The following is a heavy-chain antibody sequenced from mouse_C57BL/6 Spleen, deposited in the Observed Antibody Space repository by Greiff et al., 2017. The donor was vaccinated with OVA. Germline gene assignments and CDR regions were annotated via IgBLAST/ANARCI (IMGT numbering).Heavy chain of an antibody. V-gene: IGHV1-64*01. D-gene: IGHD2-4*01. CDR3: AREDYDSYWYFDV. CDR2: IHPNSGST. J-gene: IGHJ1*03. Sequence: QVQLQQPGAELVKPGASVKLSCKASGYTFTSYWMHWVKQRPGQGLEWIGMIHPNSGSTNYNEKFKSKATLTVDKSSSTAYMQLSSLTSEDSAVYYCAREDYDSYWYFDVWGTGTTVTVSS. CDR1: GYTFTSYW.